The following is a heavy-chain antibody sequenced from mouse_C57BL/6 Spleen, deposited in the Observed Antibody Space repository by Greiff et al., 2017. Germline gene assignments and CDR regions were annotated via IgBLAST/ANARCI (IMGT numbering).Heavy chain of an antibody. V-gene: IGHV3-6*01. CDR2: ISYDGSN. D-gene: IGHD1-1*01. CDR3: ARDPSITTVVAHYYAMDY. CDR1: GYSITSGYY. Sequence: EESGPGLVKPSQSLSLTCSVTGYSITSGYYWNWIRQFPGNKLEWMGYISYDGSNNYNPSLKNRISITRDTSKNQFFLKLNSVTTEDTATYYCARDPSITTVVAHYYAMDYWGQGTSVTVSS. J-gene: IGHJ4*01.